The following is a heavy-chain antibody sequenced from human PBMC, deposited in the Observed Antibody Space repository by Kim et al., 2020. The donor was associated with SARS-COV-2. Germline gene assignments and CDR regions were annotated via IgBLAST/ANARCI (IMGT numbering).Heavy chain of an antibody. CDR3: LTRLVAHFDY. V-gene: IGHV3-23*01. CDR1: GFTFSSYT. D-gene: IGHD2-21*01. J-gene: IGHJ4*02. Sequence: GGSLRLSCAASGFTFSSYTMNWVRQAPEKGLEWVSTISDNGHGADTHYADSVKGRFTISRDDSRSTVFLYMDSLTDDDTAIYYWLTRLVAHFDYWGQGTL. CDR2: ISDNGHGADT.